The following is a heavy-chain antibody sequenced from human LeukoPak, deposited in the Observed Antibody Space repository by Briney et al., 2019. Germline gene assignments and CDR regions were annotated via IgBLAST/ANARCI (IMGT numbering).Heavy chain of an antibody. CDR3: AREPYEISSISWFDP. D-gene: IGHD3-22*01. J-gene: IGHJ5*02. V-gene: IGHV6-1*01. CDR2: TYYRSKWYN. CDR1: GDSVSSNSGA. Sequence: PSQTLSLTCAISGDSVSSNSGAWNWIRPSPSRGLEWLGRTYYRSKWYNDYAVSVKSRITINPDTSKNQFSLQLNSVTPEDTAVYYCAREPYEISSISWFDPWGQGTLVTVSS.